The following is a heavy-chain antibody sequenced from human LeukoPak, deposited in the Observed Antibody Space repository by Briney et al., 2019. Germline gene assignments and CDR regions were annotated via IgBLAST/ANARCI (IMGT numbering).Heavy chain of an antibody. D-gene: IGHD2-2*01. CDR2: INYSGTT. CDR3: ARVDIAVVPSANFDY. CDR1: GGSISSSSYY. J-gene: IGHJ4*02. Sequence: PSETLSLTCTVSGGSISSSSYYWGWIRQPPGKGLEWIGSINYSGTTYYNPSPKSRVTISVDTSKNQFSLKLSSVTAADTAVYYCARVDIAVVPSANFDYWGQGTLVTVSS. V-gene: IGHV4-39*01.